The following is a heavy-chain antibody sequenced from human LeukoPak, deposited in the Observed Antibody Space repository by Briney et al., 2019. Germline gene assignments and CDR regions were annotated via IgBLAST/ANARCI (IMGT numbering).Heavy chain of an antibody. CDR3: ARSQPVVGATGYFDY. CDR2: IYYSGSS. D-gene: IGHD2-15*01. J-gene: IGHJ4*02. Sequence: SQTLSLTRAVSGGSISSGGYYWSWIRQHPGKGLEWIGYIYYSGSSYYNPSLKSRVTISVDTSKNQFSLKLSSVTAADTAVYYCARSQPVVGATGYFDYWGQGTLVTVSS. CDR1: GGSISSGGYY. V-gene: IGHV4-31*11.